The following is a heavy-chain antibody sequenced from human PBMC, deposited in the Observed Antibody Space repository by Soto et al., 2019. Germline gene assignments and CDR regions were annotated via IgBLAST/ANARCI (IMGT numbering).Heavy chain of an antibody. CDR3: ARVSLNPYYFDSRGQHSFDI. J-gene: IGHJ3*02. D-gene: IGHD3-22*01. Sequence: QEQLVQYGAEVKKPGSSVKVSCKASGGTFSSYAISWVRQAPGQGLEWMGGIIPSFGTANYAQKSQSRLTITADKSASTAYRQLRSLRSDDTDVYYCARVSLNPYYFDSRGQHSFDIWGQGTMVTVSS. CDR2: IIPSFGTA. V-gene: IGHV1-69*06. CDR1: GGTFSSYA.